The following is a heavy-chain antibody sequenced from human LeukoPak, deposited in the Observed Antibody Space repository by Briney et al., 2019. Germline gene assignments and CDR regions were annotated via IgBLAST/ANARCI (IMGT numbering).Heavy chain of an antibody. Sequence: ASVKVSCKASGYTFTSYGISWVRQAPGQGLEWMGWISAYNGNTNYAQKLQGRVTMTTDTSTSTAYMELRSPRSDDTAVYYCARDQEDDGDYLSYWYFDLWGRGTLVTVSS. CDR1: GYTFTSYG. CDR2: ISAYNGNT. V-gene: IGHV1-18*04. J-gene: IGHJ2*01. D-gene: IGHD4-17*01. CDR3: ARDQEDDGDYLSYWYFDL.